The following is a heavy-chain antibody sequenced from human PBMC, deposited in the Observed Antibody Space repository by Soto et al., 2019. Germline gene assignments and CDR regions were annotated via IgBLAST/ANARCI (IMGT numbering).Heavy chain of an antibody. CDR3: ARANGDFDY. Sequence: ASVKVSCKASGDTFSFYSINWVRQAPGLGLEWMGWMNLNSGNTGYAQKFRGRVTMTRNTAISTAYMELSRLSSDDTAVYYCARANGDFDYWGQGTLVTVSS. CDR1: GDTFSFYS. J-gene: IGHJ4*02. D-gene: IGHD4-17*01. V-gene: IGHV1-8*02. CDR2: MNLNSGNT.